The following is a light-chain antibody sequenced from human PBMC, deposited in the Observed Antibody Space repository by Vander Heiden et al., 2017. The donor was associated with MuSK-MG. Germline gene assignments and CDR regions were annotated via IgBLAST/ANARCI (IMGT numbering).Light chain of an antibody. CDR2: WAS. V-gene: IGKV4-1*01. Sequence: DIVMTQSPDSLAVSLGERATINCKSSQSVLYSSNNKNYLAWYQQKPGQPPKLLIYWASTRESGVPDRFSGSGYGTDFTLTISSLQAEDVAVYYCQHDYSTPRLTFGGGTKVEIK. J-gene: IGKJ4*01. CDR1: QSVLYSSNNKNY. CDR3: QHDYSTPRLT.